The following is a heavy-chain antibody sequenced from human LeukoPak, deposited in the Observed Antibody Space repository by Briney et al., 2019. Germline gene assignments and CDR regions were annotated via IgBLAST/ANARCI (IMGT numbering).Heavy chain of an antibody. Sequence: SETLSLTCTVSGDSISSYYWSWIRQPPGKGLEWIGEIDHSGSTNYNPSLKSRVTISVDTSKNQFSLKLSSVTAADTAVYYCARGYLGYCSSTSRVERGYNWFDPWGQGTLVTVSS. CDR1: GDSISSYY. CDR2: IDHSGST. V-gene: IGHV4-34*01. J-gene: IGHJ5*02. D-gene: IGHD2-2*01. CDR3: ARGYLGYCSSTSRVERGYNWFDP.